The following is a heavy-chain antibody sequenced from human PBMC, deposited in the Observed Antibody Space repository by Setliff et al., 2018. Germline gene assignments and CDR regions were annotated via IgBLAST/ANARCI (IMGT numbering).Heavy chain of an antibody. D-gene: IGHD3-9*01. CDR1: GDSINSFY. Sequence: KPSETLSLTCTVSGDSINSFYWSWIRQPPGKGLEWIGYIYYGGSTDYNPSLKSRVTISIDTSKNQFSLKLSSVSAADTAVYYCARGYFDYTWFDPWGQGTLVTVSS. CDR3: ARGYFDYTWFDP. J-gene: IGHJ5*02. V-gene: IGHV4-59*01. CDR2: IYYGGST.